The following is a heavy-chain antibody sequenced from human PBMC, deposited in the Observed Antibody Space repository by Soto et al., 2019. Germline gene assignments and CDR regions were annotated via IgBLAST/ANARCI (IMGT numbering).Heavy chain of an antibody. CDR1: GYTFTSYD. Sequence: QVQLVQSGAEVKKPGASVKVSCKASGYTFTSYDINWVRQATGQGLEWMGWMNPNSGNTGYAQKFQGRVTMPRSTSISTAYMELSSLRSEDTAVYYCAMTYSSSWYGSGMDVWGQGTTVTVSS. CDR2: MNPNSGNT. V-gene: IGHV1-8*01. CDR3: AMTYSSSWYGSGMDV. J-gene: IGHJ6*02. D-gene: IGHD6-13*01.